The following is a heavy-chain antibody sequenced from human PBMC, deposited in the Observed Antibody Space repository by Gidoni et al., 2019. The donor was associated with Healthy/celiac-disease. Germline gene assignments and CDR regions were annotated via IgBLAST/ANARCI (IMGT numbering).Heavy chain of an antibody. J-gene: IGHJ5*02. D-gene: IGHD2-2*02. CDR3: ARGRYCSSTSCYIS. V-gene: IGHV4-34*01. Sequence: QVQLQQWGAGLLKPSETLSLTCAVYGGSFSGYYWSWIRQPPGKGLEWIGKINHSGSTNYNPSLKSRVTISVDTSKNQFSLKLSSVTAADTAVYYCARGRYCSSTSCYISWGQGTLVTVSS. CDR1: GGSFSGYY. CDR2: INHSGST.